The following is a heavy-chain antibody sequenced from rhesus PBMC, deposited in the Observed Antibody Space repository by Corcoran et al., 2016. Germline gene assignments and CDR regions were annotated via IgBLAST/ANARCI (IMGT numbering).Heavy chain of an antibody. Sequence: QVQLQESGPGLVKPSETLSPPCTFPVGPLSGSYNRNRIRNSPGGGLEWMGAVYSITARTNYNPSLKSRVTISKDTSKNQFSLRLTSVTAADTAVYYCARQGYTDHLGGLDSWGQGVVVTVSS. CDR2: VYSITART. CDR3: ARQGYTDHLGGLDS. V-gene: IGHV4-143*01. D-gene: IGHD2-39*02. CDR1: VGPLSGSYN. J-gene: IGHJ6*01.